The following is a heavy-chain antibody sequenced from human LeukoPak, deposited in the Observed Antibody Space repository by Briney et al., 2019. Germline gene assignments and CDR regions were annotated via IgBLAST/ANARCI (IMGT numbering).Heavy chain of an antibody. D-gene: IGHD6-13*01. Sequence: GGSLRLSCAASGFTFSSYWMHWVRQAPGKGLVWVSRINSDGSSTSYADSVKGRFTISRDNAKNTLYLKMNSLRAEDTAVYYCARALAAAGKNWFDPWGQGTLVTVSS. CDR1: GFTFSSYW. CDR2: INSDGSST. CDR3: ARALAAAGKNWFDP. J-gene: IGHJ5*02. V-gene: IGHV3-74*01.